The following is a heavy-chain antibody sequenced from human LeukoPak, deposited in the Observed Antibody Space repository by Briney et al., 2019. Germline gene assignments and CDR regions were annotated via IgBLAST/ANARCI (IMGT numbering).Heavy chain of an antibody. Sequence: GGSLRLSCAASGYTFSSYYMSWIRQAPGKGLEWVSYISSSSSYIYYADSVKGRFTISRDNAKNSLYLQMNSLRAEDTAVYYCARDLGLTIFGVVIKSHYYYGMDVWGQGTTVTVSS. D-gene: IGHD3-3*01. V-gene: IGHV3-21*05. J-gene: IGHJ6*02. CDR3: ARDLGLTIFGVVIKSHYYYGMDV. CDR1: GYTFSSYY. CDR2: ISSSSSYI.